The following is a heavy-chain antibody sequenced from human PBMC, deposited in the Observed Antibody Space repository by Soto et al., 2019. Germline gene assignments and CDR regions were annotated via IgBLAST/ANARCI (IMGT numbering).Heavy chain of an antibody. Sequence: QVQLVQSGAEVKKPGASVKVSCKASGYTFTSYGISWVRQAPGQGLEWMGLISAYNGNTNYAQKLQGRVTMTTDTSTSTAYMELRSLRYDDTAVYYCARCRNLERRNDYYGMDVWGHGTKVTVSS. V-gene: IGHV1-18*01. J-gene: IGHJ6*02. CDR3: ARCRNLERRNDYYGMDV. CDR2: ISAYNGNT. D-gene: IGHD1-1*01. CDR1: GYTFTSYG.